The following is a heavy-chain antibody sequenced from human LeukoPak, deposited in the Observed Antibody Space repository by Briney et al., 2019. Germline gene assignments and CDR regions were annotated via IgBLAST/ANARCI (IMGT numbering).Heavy chain of an antibody. J-gene: IGHJ6*02. CDR1: GFTFSSYG. V-gene: IGHV3-30*18. Sequence: GGSLRLSRAASGFTFSSYGMHWVRQAPGKGLEWVAVISYDGSNKYYADSVKGRFTISRDNSKNTLYLQMNSLRAEDTAVYYCAKDRDPDYYYGSGSYLSYGMDVWGQGTTVTVSS. CDR2: ISYDGSNK. D-gene: IGHD3-10*01. CDR3: AKDRDPDYYYGSGSYLSYGMDV.